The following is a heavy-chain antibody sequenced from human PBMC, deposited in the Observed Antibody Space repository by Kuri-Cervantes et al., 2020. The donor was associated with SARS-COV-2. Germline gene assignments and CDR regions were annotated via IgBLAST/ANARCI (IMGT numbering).Heavy chain of an antibody. CDR1: GGSISSYY. J-gene: IGHJ4*02. D-gene: IGHD3-22*01. Sequence: SETLSLTCTAPGGSISSYYWSWIRQPPGKGLEWIGYIYYSGSTNYNPSLKSRVTISVDTFKNQFSLKLSSVTAADTAVYYCVRVYYDSSGYYEVRYFDYWGQGTLVTVSS. CDR3: VRVYYDSSGYYEVRYFDY. CDR2: IYYSGST. V-gene: IGHV4-59*01.